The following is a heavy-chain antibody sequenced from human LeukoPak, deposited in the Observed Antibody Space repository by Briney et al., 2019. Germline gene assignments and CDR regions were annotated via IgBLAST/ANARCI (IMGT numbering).Heavy chain of an antibody. Sequence: GGSLRLSCAASGFTFNNYAMTWVRQAPGKGLVWVSRINSDGSSTSYADSVKGRFTISRDNAKNTLYLQMNSLRAEDTAVYYCASGTSEYFDYWGQGTLVTVSS. V-gene: IGHV3-74*01. CDR2: INSDGSST. CDR3: ASGTSEYFDY. D-gene: IGHD1-1*01. J-gene: IGHJ4*02. CDR1: GFTFNNYA.